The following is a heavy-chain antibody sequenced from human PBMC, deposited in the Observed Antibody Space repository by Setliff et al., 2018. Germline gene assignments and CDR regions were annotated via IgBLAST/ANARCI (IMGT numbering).Heavy chain of an antibody. D-gene: IGHD3-22*01. J-gene: IGHJ4*02. CDR1: GFTFSAST. V-gene: IGHV3-20*04. CDR2: INWNGDRT. Sequence: GESLKISCAASGFTFSASTMNWVRQAPGKGLEWVSSINWNGDRTGYADSVKGRFTISRDNAKNSLYLQMNRLRAEDTALYYCAKDRSRDYDDSSGYDHWGQGTLVTVSS. CDR3: AKDRSRDYDDSSGYDH.